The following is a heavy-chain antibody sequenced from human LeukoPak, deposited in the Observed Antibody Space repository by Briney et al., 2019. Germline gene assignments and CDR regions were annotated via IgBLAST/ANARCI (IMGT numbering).Heavy chain of an antibody. CDR1: GFTFSSYA. J-gene: IGHJ4*02. Sequence: GVSLRLSCAASGFTFSSYAMSWVRQAPGKGLEWVSAISGSAGSTHYADSVKGRFTISRDNSKNTLSLQMNSLRVEDTAVYYCAKGKSGYSGHTIFSYWGQGTLVTVSS. V-gene: IGHV3-23*01. CDR2: ISGSAGST. D-gene: IGHD5-12*01. CDR3: AKGKSGYSGHTIFSY.